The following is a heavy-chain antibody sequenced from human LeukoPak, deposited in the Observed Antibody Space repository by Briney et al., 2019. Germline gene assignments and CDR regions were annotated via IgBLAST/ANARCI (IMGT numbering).Heavy chain of an antibody. J-gene: IGHJ2*01. D-gene: IGHD2-15*01. CDR1: GGSFTSFA. Sequence: ASVKVSCKSSGGSFTSFAISWVRQAPGQGLEWMGGIIPVFGTADYAQKFQGRVTIAADKSANSAYMELSSLRCEDAAVYYCASTLRISGRYLYFDLWGRGTLVTVSS. CDR2: IIPVFGTA. V-gene: IGHV1-69*06. CDR3: ASTLRISGRYLYFDL.